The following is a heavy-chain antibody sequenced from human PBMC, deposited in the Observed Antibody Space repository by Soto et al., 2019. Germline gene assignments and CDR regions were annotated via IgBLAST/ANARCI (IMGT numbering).Heavy chain of an antibody. CDR1: GGSISSGDYY. V-gene: IGHV4-30-4*01. CDR3: ARHPRVPAAQYNWFDP. J-gene: IGHJ5*02. CDR2: IYYSGST. D-gene: IGHD2-2*01. Sequence: SETLSLTCTVSGGSISSGDYYWSWIRQPPGKGLEWIGYIYYSGSTYYNPSLKSRVTISVDTSKNQFSLKLSSVTAADTAVYYCARHPRVPAAQYNWFDPWGQGTLVTVS.